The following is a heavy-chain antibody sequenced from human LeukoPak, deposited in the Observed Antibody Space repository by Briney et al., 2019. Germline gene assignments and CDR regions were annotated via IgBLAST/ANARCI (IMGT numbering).Heavy chain of an antibody. V-gene: IGHV3-49*04. D-gene: IGHD3-22*01. CDR2: IRRKAHGGTT. J-gene: IGHJ4*02. Sequence: GGSLRLSCTTSGFTFGDYVMSWVRQAPGKGLERVSFIRRKAHGGTTEYAASVKGRFSSSRDDSKSNDYLQMNGLKTEDTAVYFCTRVTYYYDNSGYFHFDSWGQGSLVTVSS. CDR1: GFTFGDYV. CDR3: TRVTYYYDNSGYFHFDS.